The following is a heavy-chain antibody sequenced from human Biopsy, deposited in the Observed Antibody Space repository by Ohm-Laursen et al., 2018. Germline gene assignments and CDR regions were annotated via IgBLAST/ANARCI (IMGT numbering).Heavy chain of an antibody. CDR2: VWYDGINK. J-gene: IGHJ4*02. V-gene: IGHV3-33*01. Sequence: SLRLSCSASGFTFSSFGMHWVRQAPGKGLEWVAVVWYDGINKFYADSVEGRFTISRDNFKNTVYLEMNSLRPEDTAVYHCARDLGNLRGVMFYLDSWGQGTLVSVSS. CDR1: GFTFSSFG. CDR3: ARDLGNLRGVMFYLDS. D-gene: IGHD3-16*01.